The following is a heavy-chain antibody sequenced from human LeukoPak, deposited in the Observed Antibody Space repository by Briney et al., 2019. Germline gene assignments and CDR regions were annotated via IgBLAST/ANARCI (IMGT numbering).Heavy chain of an antibody. D-gene: IGHD4-17*01. V-gene: IGHV1-46*01. CDR2: INPSGGSA. J-gene: IGHJ6*03. CDR3: ARNGDYGGYYYYMDV. CDR1: GYTFTSYY. Sequence: ASVKVSCKASGYTFTSYYMHWVRQAPGQGLEWMGIINPSGGSASYAQKFQGRVTMTRDTSTSTVYMELSSLRSEDTAVYYCARNGDYGGYYYYMDVWGKGTTVTISS.